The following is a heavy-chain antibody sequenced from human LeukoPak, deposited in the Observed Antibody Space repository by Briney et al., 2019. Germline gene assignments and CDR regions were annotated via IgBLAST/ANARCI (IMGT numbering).Heavy chain of an antibody. J-gene: IGHJ6*03. CDR1: GGSFSGYY. CDR2: INHSGST. D-gene: IGHD3-10*01. V-gene: IGHV4-34*01. CDR3: ARRVMVRASMDV. Sequence: MPSETLSLTCAVYGGSFSGYYWSWIRQPPGKGLEWIGEINHSGSTNYNPSLKSRVTISLDTSKNQCSLRLSSVTAADTAVYYCARRVMVRASMDVWGKGTTVTISS.